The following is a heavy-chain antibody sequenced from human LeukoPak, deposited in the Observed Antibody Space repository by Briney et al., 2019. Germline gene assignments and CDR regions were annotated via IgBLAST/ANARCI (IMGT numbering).Heavy chain of an antibody. D-gene: IGHD3-10*01. CDR2: ISGSGGTT. Sequence: HSGGSLRLSCAASGFTFSSFPMTWVRQPPGKGLEWVSAISGSGGTTYYADSVQGRFTISRDNSKNTLYLQMNSLRAEDTAIYYCAEDDTGSGYFPDYWGQGTLSPSP. CDR1: GFTFSSFP. CDR3: AEDDTGSGYFPDY. V-gene: IGHV3-23*01. J-gene: IGHJ4*02.